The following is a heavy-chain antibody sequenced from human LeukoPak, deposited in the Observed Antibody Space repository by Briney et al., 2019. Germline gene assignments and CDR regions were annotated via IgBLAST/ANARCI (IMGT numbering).Heavy chain of an antibody. J-gene: IGHJ4*02. CDR3: ARGRGYGDYYFDY. D-gene: IGHD4-17*01. CDR2: IYYSGTT. CDR1: GGSITSDDYY. V-gene: IGHV4-31*03. Sequence: SETLSLTCTVSGGSITSDDYYWSWIRQHPGKGLEWVGYIYYSGTTYYNPSLKGRVSISVGTSKKQLSLELSSVTAADTAVYYCARGRGYGDYYFDYWGQGTLVTVSS.